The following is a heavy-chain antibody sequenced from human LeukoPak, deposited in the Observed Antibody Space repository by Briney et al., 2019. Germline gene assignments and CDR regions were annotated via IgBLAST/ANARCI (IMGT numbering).Heavy chain of an antibody. CDR3: ARDSVAAAGPFGY. CDR2: IYHSGST. Sequence: PSETLSLTCTVSGVSISNYYWSWLRQPPGKGLEWIGYIYHSGSTYYNPSLKSRVTISVDRSKNQFSLKLSSVTAADTAVYYCARDSVAAAGPFGYWGQGTLVTVSS. D-gene: IGHD6-13*01. CDR1: GVSISNYY. J-gene: IGHJ4*02. V-gene: IGHV4-59*12.